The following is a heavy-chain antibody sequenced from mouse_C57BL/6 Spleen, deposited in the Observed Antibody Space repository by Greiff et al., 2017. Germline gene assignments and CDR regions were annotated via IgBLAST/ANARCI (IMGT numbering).Heavy chain of an antibody. Sequence: EVQLQQSGPELVKPGASVKISCKASGYTFTDYYMNWVKQSHGKSLEWIGDINPNNGGTSYNQKFKGKATLTVDKSSSTAYMELRSLTSEDSAVYYCARSGGLRRYFDVWGTGTTVTVSS. CDR3: ARSGGLRRYFDV. D-gene: IGHD2-4*01. CDR2: INPNNGGT. J-gene: IGHJ1*03. CDR1: GYTFTDYY. V-gene: IGHV1-26*01.